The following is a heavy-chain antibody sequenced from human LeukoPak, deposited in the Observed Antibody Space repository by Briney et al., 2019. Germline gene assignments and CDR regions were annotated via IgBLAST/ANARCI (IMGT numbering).Heavy chain of an antibody. D-gene: IGHD3-10*01. Sequence: SETLSLTCTVSGGSISRGDYYWSWIRQPPGKGLEWIVYIYYSGSTYYNPSLKSRITISLDTSKNHFSLKPSSVTAADTAVYYCARDQGLGYYYYMDVWGKGTTVTVSS. CDR2: IYYSGST. CDR1: GGSISRGDYY. CDR3: ARDQGLGYYYYMDV. V-gene: IGHV4-30-4*08. J-gene: IGHJ6*03.